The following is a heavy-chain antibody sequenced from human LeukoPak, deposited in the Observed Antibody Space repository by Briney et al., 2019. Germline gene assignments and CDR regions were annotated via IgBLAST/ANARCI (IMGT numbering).Heavy chain of an antibody. V-gene: IGHV4-39*01. Sequence: PSETLSLTCTVSGGSISSSSYYWGWVRQPPGKVLEWIGNIYYSGSTYYNPSLKSRVTISVDTSKNQFSLRLSSVTAADTAVYYCARHQSYFDVLTGYSFDYWGQGTLVTV. D-gene: IGHD3-9*01. CDR3: ARHQSYFDVLTGYSFDY. CDR1: GGSISSSSYY. CDR2: IYYSGST. J-gene: IGHJ4*02.